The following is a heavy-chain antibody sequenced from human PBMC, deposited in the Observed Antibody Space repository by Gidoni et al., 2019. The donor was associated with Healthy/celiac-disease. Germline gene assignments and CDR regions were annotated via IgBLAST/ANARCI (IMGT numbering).Heavy chain of an antibody. Sequence: EVQLLESGGGLVQPGGSLRLSCAASGFTFSSYAMSWVRQAPGKGLEWVSAISGSGGSTYYADSVKGRFTISRDNSKNTLYLQMNSLRAEDTAVYYCAKGYCSSTSCYPSAFDYWGQGTLVTVSS. V-gene: IGHV3-23*01. J-gene: IGHJ4*02. CDR2: ISGSGGST. CDR3: AKGYCSSTSCYPSAFDY. D-gene: IGHD2-2*01. CDR1: GFTFSSYA.